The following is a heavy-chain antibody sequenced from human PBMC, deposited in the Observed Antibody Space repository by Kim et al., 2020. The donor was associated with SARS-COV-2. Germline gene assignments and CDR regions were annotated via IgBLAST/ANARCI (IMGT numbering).Heavy chain of an antibody. V-gene: IGHV3-30*18. CDR1: GFTFSSYG. Sequence: GGSLRLSCAASGFTFSSYGMHWVRQAPGKGLEWVAVISYDGSNKYYADSVKGRFTISRDNSKNTLYLQMNSLRAEDTAVYYCAKDVDSYGSYFDYWGQGTLVTVSS. D-gene: IGHD5-18*01. J-gene: IGHJ4*02. CDR2: ISYDGSNK. CDR3: AKDVDSYGSYFDY.